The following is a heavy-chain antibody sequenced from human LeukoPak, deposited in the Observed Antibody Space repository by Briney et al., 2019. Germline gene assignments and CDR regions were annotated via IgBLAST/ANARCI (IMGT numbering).Heavy chain of an antibody. D-gene: IGHD3-22*01. V-gene: IGHV3-30*03. CDR1: GFTFSSYG. CDR2: ISYDGRNK. Sequence: GGSLRLSCAASGFTFSSYGMHWVRQAPGKGLEWVAVISYDGRNKYYADSVKGRFTISRDNSKNTLYLQMNSLRAEDTAVYYCARGIHYYDSSGYPSGDYWGQGTLVTVSS. J-gene: IGHJ4*02. CDR3: ARGIHYYDSSGYPSGDY.